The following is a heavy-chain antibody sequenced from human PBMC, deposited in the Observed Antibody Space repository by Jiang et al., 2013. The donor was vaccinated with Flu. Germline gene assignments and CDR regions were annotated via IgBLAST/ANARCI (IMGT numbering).Heavy chain of an antibody. CDR1: GFSFRSYA. V-gene: IGHV3-23*04. Sequence: VQLVESGGGFVQPGGSLRLSCAASGFSFRSYAMTWVRQAPGKGLDWVSSISGGGDRTYYADSVKGRFTISRDNSKNTLNLQMHSLRSEDTAVYYCAKETEGYDSSGYALDHWGQGTRVTASS. CDR3: AKETEGYDSSGYALDH. J-gene: IGHJ4*02. D-gene: IGHD3-22*01. CDR2: ISGGGDRT.